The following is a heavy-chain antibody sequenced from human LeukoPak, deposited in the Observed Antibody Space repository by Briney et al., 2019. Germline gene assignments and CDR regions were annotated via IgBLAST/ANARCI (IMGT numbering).Heavy chain of an antibody. CDR3: AKDATPALGTVYMDV. CDR1: GFTFSSYS. CDR2: ISSSSSYI. D-gene: IGHD6-13*01. J-gene: IGHJ6*03. V-gene: IGHV3-21*06. Sequence: PGGSVRLSCAASGFTFSSYSMNWVRQAPGKGLEWVSSISSSSSYIYYADSVEGRFTISRDNDKNSIYLQMNSLRAEDTAVYYCAKDATPALGTVYMDVWGKGTTVTISS.